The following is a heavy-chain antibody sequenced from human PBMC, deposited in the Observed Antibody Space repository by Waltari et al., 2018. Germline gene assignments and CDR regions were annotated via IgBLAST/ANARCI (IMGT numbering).Heavy chain of an antibody. CDR1: GGSFSGYS. V-gene: IGHV4-34*01. J-gene: IGHJ4*02. CDR2: INHSGSP. D-gene: IGHD3-16*02. Sequence: QVQLQQWGAGLLKPSETLSLTCAVYGGSFSGYSWSWIRQPPGKGLEWIGEINHSGSPNYNPSLKSRVTIAVDTSKNQFSLKLSSVTAADTAVYYCARRYYDYVWGSYHYYFDYWGQGTLVTVSS. CDR3: ARRYYDYVWGSYHYYFDY.